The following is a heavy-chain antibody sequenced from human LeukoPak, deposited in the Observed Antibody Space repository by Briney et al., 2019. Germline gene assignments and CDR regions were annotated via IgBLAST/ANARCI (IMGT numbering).Heavy chain of an antibody. Sequence: GGSLRLSCGAAGFILSSYGMHWVRQAPGKGLEWVGVIGKDGSNKYYVDSVKGRFTISRDNTQKTMYLQMNSLRAEDTAVYYCARGPIDDYYYPYMDVWGKGTTVTVSS. V-gene: IGHV3-33*01. CDR1: GFILSSYG. CDR3: ARGPIDDYYYPYMDV. D-gene: IGHD3-16*01. CDR2: IGKDGSNK. J-gene: IGHJ6*03.